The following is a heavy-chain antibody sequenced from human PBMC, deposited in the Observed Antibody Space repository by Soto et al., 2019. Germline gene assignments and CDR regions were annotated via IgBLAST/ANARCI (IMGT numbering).Heavy chain of an antibody. V-gene: IGHV3-48*03. CDR1: GFTFSSYE. CDR2: ISSSGSTI. Sequence: GGSLRLSCVVSGFTFSSYEMNWVRQAPGKGLEWLSYISSSGSTIYYADSVKGRFTISRDNAENSLYMQMNSLRADDTAVYYCARDPFYGMDAWGQGTTVTVSS. CDR3: ARDPFYGMDA. J-gene: IGHJ6*02. D-gene: IGHD3-3*02.